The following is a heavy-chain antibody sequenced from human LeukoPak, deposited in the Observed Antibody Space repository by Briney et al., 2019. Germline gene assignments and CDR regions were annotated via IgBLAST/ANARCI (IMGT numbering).Heavy chain of an antibody. CDR3: ASEGEGAYSRTIY. CDR1: GGTFTSYA. Sequence: SVKVSCKASGGTFTSYAISWVRQAPGQGLEGMGRIVPIIDTTNYAQKFQGRVTITADTSTSTAYMELSSLRSEDTAMYYCASEGEGAYSRTIYWGQGTLVTVSS. V-gene: IGHV1-69*04. CDR2: IVPIIDTT. D-gene: IGHD6-13*01. J-gene: IGHJ4*02.